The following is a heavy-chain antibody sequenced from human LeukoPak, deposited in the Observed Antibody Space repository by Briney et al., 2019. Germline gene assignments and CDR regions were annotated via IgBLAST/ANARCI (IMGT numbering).Heavy chain of an antibody. J-gene: IGHJ5*02. Sequence: SETLSLTCTVSGGSISSYYWSWLRQPPGKGLEWMGYIYYSGSTNYNPSLKSRVTISVDTSKNQLSLKLSSVTAADTAIYYCVRESAYDSGWVTRWFDPWGQGTLVTVSS. D-gene: IGHD6-19*01. CDR1: GGSISSYY. V-gene: IGHV4-59*01. CDR2: IYYSGST. CDR3: VRESAYDSGWVTRWFDP.